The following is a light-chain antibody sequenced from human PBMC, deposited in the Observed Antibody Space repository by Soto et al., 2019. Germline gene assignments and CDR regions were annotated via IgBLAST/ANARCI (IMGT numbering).Light chain of an antibody. V-gene: IGKV3-20*01. CDR1: RSVSNNY. CDR2: GAS. CDR3: QQYGSSGT. Sequence: EIVLTQSPGTLALSPSGIATLCGRASRSVSNNYLAWYQQKPGQAPRRLIYGASNRATGIPDRFSGSGSGTDFTLPISRLETEDFAVYYCQQYGSSGTFGQGTKVEI. J-gene: IGKJ1*01.